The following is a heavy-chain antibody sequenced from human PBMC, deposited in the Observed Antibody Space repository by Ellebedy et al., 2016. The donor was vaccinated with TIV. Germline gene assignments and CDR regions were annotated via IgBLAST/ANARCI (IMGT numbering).Heavy chain of an antibody. CDR1: GGSISSYY. J-gene: IGHJ5*02. CDR2: IYYSGST. D-gene: IGHD6-13*01. Sequence: SETLSLXXTVSGGSISSYYWSWIRQPPGKGLEWIGYIYYSGSTNYNPSLKSRVTISVDTSKNQFSLKLSSVTAADTAVYYCARSAAAGTRWFDPWGQGTLVTVSS. CDR3: ARSAAAGTRWFDP. V-gene: IGHV4-59*01.